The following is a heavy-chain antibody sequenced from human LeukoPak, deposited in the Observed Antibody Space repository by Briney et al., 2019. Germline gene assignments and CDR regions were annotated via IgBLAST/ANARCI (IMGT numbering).Heavy chain of an antibody. V-gene: IGHV3-30*18. CDR1: GFSFRSYG. CDR2: ISYDGSNK. Sequence: LSGGSPRLSCAASGFSFRSYGMHWVRQAPGKGLEWVAVISYDGSNKYYADSVKGRFTISRDNSKNTLYLQMNSLRAEDTAVYYCAKDDFDYGGLHWGQGTLVTVSS. J-gene: IGHJ4*02. D-gene: IGHD4-23*01. CDR3: AKDDFDYGGLH.